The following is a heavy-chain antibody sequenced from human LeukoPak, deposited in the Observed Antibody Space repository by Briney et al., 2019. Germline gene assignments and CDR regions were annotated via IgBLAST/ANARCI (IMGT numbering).Heavy chain of an antibody. V-gene: IGHV4-34*01. D-gene: IGHD5-24*01. CDR2: INHSGST. CDR1: GGSFSGYY. J-gene: IGHJ4*02. Sequence: KPSETLSLTCAVYGGSFSGYYWSWIRQPPGKGLEWIGEINHSGSTNYNPSLKSRVTISVDTSKNQFSLKLSSVTAADTAVYYCATLRREATDFDYWGQGTLVTVSS. CDR3: ATLRREATDFDY.